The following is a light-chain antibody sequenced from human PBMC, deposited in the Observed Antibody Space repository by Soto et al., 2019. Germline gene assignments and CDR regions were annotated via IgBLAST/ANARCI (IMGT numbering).Light chain of an antibody. J-gene: IGKJ2*01. CDR3: QHYESSPPSYT. Sequence: EIVLTQSPGTLSLPPGERATLSCRASQSLTSSYLAWYQQKPGQAPRLLIFGASSRATGIPDRFSGSGSGTDFTLTISRLEPEDFAVYYCQHYESSPPSYTFGQGTKLEIK. V-gene: IGKV3-20*01. CDR1: QSLTSSY. CDR2: GAS.